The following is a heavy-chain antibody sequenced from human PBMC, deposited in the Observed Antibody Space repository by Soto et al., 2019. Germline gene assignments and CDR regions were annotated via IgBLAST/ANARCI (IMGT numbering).Heavy chain of an antibody. V-gene: IGHV4-39*01. J-gene: IGHJ4*02. CDR3: ARRYGPGFDY. Sequence: SETLSLTCTVSGGSISSSSYYWGWIRQPPGKGLEWIGSIFYSGSTYYNPSLKSRVTISVDTSKNQFSLKLTSVTAADTAVYYCARRYGPGFDYWGQGTLVTVSS. CDR1: GGSISSSSYY. CDR2: IFYSGST. D-gene: IGHD4-17*01.